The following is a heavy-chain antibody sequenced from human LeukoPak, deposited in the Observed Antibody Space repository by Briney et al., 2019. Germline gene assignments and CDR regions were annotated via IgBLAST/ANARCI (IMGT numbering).Heavy chain of an antibody. CDR3: ARNRYYYDSSGYYGPFDY. D-gene: IGHD3-22*01. CDR2: INAGNGNT. CDR1: GYTFTSYA. J-gene: IGHJ4*02. V-gene: IGHV1-3*01. Sequence: ASVKVSCKASGYTFTSYAMHWVRQAPGQRLEWMGWINAGNGNTKYSQKFQGRVTITRDTSASTAYMELSSLRSEDTAVYYCARNRYYYDSSGYYGPFDYWDQGTLVTVSS.